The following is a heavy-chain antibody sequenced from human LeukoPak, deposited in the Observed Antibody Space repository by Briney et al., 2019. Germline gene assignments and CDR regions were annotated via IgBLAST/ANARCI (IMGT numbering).Heavy chain of an antibody. CDR1: GFTFSSYG. V-gene: IGHV3-30*18. J-gene: IGHJ4*02. CDR2: ISYDGSNK. D-gene: IGHD2-15*01. CDR3: AKDTVVSGYCSGGSCYEFDY. Sequence: SGGSLRLSCAASGFTFSSYGMHWVRQAPGKGLEWVAVISYDGSNKYYADSVKGRFTISSDNSKNTLYLQMNSLRAEDTAVYYCAKDTVVSGYCSGGSCYEFDYWGQGTLVTVSS.